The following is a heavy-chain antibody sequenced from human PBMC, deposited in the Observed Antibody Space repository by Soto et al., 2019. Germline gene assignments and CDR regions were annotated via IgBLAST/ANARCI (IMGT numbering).Heavy chain of an antibody. D-gene: IGHD2-15*01. CDR3: ARGDSGGTVGYFDY. CDR2: ISYDGRNK. J-gene: IGHJ4*02. Sequence: QVQLVESGGGVVQPGGSLRLSCAASGFSFNSFAMHWVRQAPGKGLEWVAVISYDGRNKYYADSVKGRFTISRDKSKNTLALQMNSLRDDDTAVYYCARGDSGGTVGYFDYWGQGTLVTVSA. CDR1: GFSFNSFA. V-gene: IGHV3-30*04.